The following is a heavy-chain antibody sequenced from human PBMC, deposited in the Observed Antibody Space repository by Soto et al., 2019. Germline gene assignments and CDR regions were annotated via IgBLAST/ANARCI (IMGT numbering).Heavy chain of an antibody. Sequence: SETLSLTCAVSSGSISSSNWWSWVRQPPGKGLEWIGEIYHSGSTNYNPSLKSRVTISVDKSKNQFSLKLSSVTAADTAVYYFASCRHGDDEGYGGLWFDLWGQGTMVTVSS. CDR1: SGSISSSNW. J-gene: IGHJ3*01. CDR3: ASCRHGDDEGYGGLWFDL. V-gene: IGHV4-4*02. CDR2: IYHSGST. D-gene: IGHD3-10*01.